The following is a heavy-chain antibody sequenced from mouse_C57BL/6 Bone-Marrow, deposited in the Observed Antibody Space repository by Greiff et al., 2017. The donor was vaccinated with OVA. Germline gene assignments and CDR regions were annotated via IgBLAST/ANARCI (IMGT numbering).Heavy chain of an antibody. CDR3: AKGDYDDVFAY. V-gene: IGHV1-52*01. J-gene: IGHJ3*01. CDR1: GYTFTSYW. CDR2: IDPSDSET. Sequence: QVQLQQPGAELVRPGSSVKLSCKASGYTFTSYWMHWVKQRPIQGLEWIGNIDPSDSETHYNQKFKDKATLTVEKSSSTAYMQLSSLTSEDSAVYYCAKGDYDDVFAYWGQGTLVTVSA. D-gene: IGHD2-4*01.